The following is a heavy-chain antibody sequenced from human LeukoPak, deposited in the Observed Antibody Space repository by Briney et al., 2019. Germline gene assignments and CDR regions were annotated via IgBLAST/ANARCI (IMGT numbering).Heavy chain of an antibody. J-gene: IGHJ4*02. D-gene: IGHD3-9*01. V-gene: IGHV1-2*02. CDR2: INPNSGGT. CDR3: ARVGEVTYYDILTGYYSSISFDY. CDR1: GYTFTGYY. Sequence: ASVKVSCKASGYTFTGYYMHWVRQAPGQGLELMGWINPNSGGTNYAQKFQGRATMTRDTSISTAYMQLSRLRSDDTAVYYCARVGEVTYYDILTGYYSSISFDYWGQGTLVTVSS.